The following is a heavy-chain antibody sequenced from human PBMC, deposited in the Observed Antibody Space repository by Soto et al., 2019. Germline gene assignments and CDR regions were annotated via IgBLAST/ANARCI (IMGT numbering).Heavy chain of an antibody. D-gene: IGHD1-26*01. J-gene: IGHJ3*02. Sequence: EVQLLESGGGLVQPGGSLRLSCAASGFTFSSYAMSWVRQAPGKGLEWVSASSGSGGSTYYADSVKVRLTVARDNSKNRLYLQMNSLRAEDTAVYYCAKGSSWSYVDDAFDIWGQGTMVTVSS. CDR2: SSGSGGST. CDR1: GFTFSSYA. CDR3: AKGSSWSYVDDAFDI. V-gene: IGHV3-23*01.